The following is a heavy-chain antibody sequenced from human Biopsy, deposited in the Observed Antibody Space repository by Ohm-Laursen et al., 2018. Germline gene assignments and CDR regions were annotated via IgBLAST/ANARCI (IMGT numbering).Heavy chain of an antibody. V-gene: IGHV4-4*07. D-gene: IGHD5-24*01. CDR3: ARQDGYLGYEY. CDR2: IYPGGST. Sequence: PSETLSLTCNVSGGAINNYYWSWIRQPAGKGLEWIGRIYPGGSTNYNPSLKSRVTLSTDASETQFSLRPSSVTAADTAVYYCARQDGYLGYEYWGQGALVTVSS. J-gene: IGHJ4*02. CDR1: GGAINNYY.